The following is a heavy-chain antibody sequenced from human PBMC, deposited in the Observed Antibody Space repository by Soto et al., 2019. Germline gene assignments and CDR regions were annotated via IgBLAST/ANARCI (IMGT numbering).Heavy chain of an antibody. V-gene: IGHV3-43*01. CDR1: GFTFDDYT. CDR2: ISWDGGST. Sequence: GGSLRLSCAASGFTFDDYTMHWVRQAPGKGLEWVSLISWDGGSTYYADSMKGRFTISRDNSKNSLYLQMNSLRTEDTALYYCAKDTGYCSGGSCSIRDGMDVWGQGTTVTVSS. D-gene: IGHD2-15*01. J-gene: IGHJ6*02. CDR3: AKDTGYCSGGSCSIRDGMDV.